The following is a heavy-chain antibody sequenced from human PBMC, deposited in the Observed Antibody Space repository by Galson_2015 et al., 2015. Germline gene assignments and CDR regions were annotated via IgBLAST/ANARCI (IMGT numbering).Heavy chain of an antibody. CDR1: GYTFTSYA. D-gene: IGHD6-19*01. V-gene: IGHV1-3*01. J-gene: IGHJ5*02. Sequence: SVKVSCKASGYTFTSYAMHWVRQAPGQRLEWMGWINAGNGNTKYSQKFQGRVTITRDTSASTAYMELSSLRSEDTAVYYCARDFGQWLVPVEGFWFDPWGQGTLVTVSS. CDR3: ARDFGQWLVPVEGFWFDP. CDR2: INAGNGNT.